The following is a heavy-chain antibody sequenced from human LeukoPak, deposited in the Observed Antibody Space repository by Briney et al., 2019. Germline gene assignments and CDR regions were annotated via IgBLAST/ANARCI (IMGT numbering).Heavy chain of an antibody. V-gene: IGHV4-39*07. CDR3: ARDRLQLQS. Sequence: SQTPSLTCTVSGLSISSSSYYSGCIRQTPGKGLEWIGSIYYSGSTFYSPSLKSRLTISVDTSTNQFSLKLSSVTAADTAVYYCARDRLQLQSWGQGTLVTVSS. CDR1: GLSISSSSYY. D-gene: IGHD1-1*01. CDR2: IYYSGST. J-gene: IGHJ5*02.